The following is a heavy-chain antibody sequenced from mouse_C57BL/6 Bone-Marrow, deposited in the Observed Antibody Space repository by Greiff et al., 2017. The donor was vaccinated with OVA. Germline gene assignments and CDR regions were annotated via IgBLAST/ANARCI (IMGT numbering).Heavy chain of an antibody. J-gene: IGHJ2*01. CDR2: INPDSSTI. CDR3: ARYYYGSLYFDY. CDR1: GIDFSRYW. V-gene: IGHV4-1*01. Sequence: DVMLVESGGGLVQPGGSLKLSCAASGIDFSRYWMSWVRRAPGKGLEWIGEINPDSSTINYAPSLKDKFIISRDNAKNTLYLQMSKVRSEDTALYYCARYYYGSLYFDYWGQGTTLTVSS. D-gene: IGHD1-1*01.